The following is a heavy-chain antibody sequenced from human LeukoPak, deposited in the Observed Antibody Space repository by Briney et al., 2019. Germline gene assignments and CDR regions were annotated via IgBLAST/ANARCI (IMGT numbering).Heavy chain of an antibody. J-gene: IGHJ4*02. CDR3: AKDLGRPDYYDSSGYWFDY. Sequence: GGSLRLSCAASGFTFSSYAMSWVRQAPGKGLEWVSAISGSGGSTYYADSVKGRFTISRDNSKNTLYLQMNSLRAEDTAVYYCAKDLGRPDYYDSSGYWFDYWGQGTLVTVSS. V-gene: IGHV3-23*01. CDR1: GFTFSSYA. D-gene: IGHD3-22*01. CDR2: ISGSGGST.